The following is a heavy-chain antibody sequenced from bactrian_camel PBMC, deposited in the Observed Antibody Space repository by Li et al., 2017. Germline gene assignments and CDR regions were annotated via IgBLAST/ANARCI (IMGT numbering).Heavy chain of an antibody. CDR2: IDSDGRT. V-gene: IGHV3S53*01. J-gene: IGHJ4*01. CDR1: GSIYGDAC. CDR3: AFAPGVTLWRGFLDADVHKF. D-gene: IGHD4*01. Sequence: QVQLVESGGGSVQAGGSLRLSCGASGSIYGDACVGWFRQAPGKEREGVQAIDSDGRTRYGKIDSVKGRFTISRDNAGPTMYLQMDKLQPEDTARYFCAFAPGVTLWRGFLDADVHKFWGRGTQVTVSS.